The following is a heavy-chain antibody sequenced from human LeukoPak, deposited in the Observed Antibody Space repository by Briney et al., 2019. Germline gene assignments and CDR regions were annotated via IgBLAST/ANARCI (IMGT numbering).Heavy chain of an antibody. V-gene: IGHV3-48*01. Sequence: GGSLRLSCAASGFTFNSYAMNWVRQAPGKGLEWVSYISSSSSTIYYADSVKGRFTISRDNAKNSLYLQMNSLRAEDTAVYYCAREFYDSSGFHDAFDIWGQGTMVTVSS. J-gene: IGHJ3*02. CDR1: GFTFNSYA. CDR2: ISSSSSTI. D-gene: IGHD3-22*01. CDR3: AREFYDSSGFHDAFDI.